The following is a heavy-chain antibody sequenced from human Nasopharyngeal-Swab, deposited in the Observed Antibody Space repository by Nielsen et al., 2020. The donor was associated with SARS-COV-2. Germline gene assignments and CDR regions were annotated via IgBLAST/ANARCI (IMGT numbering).Heavy chain of an antibody. J-gene: IGHJ3*02. CDR2: ISYSGST. Sequence: SETLSLTCTVSGGSISPYYWSWIRRPPGKGLDWIGYISYSGSTNYNPSLKSRVTISVDTSKNQFSLKLSSVTAADTAVYYCAREVRGYAYGTRSFDIWGQGTMVTVSS. CDR3: AREVRGYAYGTRSFDI. V-gene: IGHV4-59*12. D-gene: IGHD5-18*01. CDR1: GGSISPYY.